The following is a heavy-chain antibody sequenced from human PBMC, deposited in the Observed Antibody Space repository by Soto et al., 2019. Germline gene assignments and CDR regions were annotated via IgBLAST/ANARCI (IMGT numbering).Heavy chain of an antibody. D-gene: IGHD6-13*01. CDR1: GGTFSSYT. Sequence: QVQLVQSGAEVKKPGSSVKVSCKASGGTFSSYTISWVRQAPGQGLEWMGRIIPILGIANYAQKFQGRVTIIXDKSTSTAYRELSSLRSEDTAVYYCARDDGSWSTQWGQGTLVTVSS. CDR3: ARDDGSWSTQ. J-gene: IGHJ4*02. V-gene: IGHV1-69*08. CDR2: IIPILGIA.